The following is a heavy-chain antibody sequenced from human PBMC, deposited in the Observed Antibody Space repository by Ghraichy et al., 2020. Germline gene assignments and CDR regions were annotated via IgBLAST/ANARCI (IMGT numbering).Heavy chain of an antibody. CDR2: ISYDGSNK. Sequence: GGSLRLSCAASGFTFSSYAMHWVRQAPGKGLEWVAVISYDGSNKYYADSVKGRFTISRDNSKNTLYLQMNSLRAEDTAVYYCAGQTPHYYDSSGYYYYYGMDVWGQGTTVTVSS. CDR3: AGQTPHYYDSSGYYYYYGMDV. V-gene: IGHV3-30*04. D-gene: IGHD3-22*01. J-gene: IGHJ6*02. CDR1: GFTFSSYA.